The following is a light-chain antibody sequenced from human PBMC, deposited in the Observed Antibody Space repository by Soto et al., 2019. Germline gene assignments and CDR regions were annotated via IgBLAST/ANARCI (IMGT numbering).Light chain of an antibody. CDR1: QGISTY. Sequence: DIQLTQSPSFLSASIGDRVTITCRASQGISTYLAWYQQKPGKAPKLLIYAASTLQSGVPSRFGGSASGTEFTLTISSLQPEDFAIYYCQQLKTYPITFGQGTRLEIK. CDR2: AAS. J-gene: IGKJ5*01. V-gene: IGKV1-9*01. CDR3: QQLKTYPIT.